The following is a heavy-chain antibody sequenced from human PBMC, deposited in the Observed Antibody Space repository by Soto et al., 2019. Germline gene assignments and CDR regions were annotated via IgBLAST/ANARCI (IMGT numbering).Heavy chain of an antibody. J-gene: IGHJ4*02. D-gene: IGHD6-13*01. CDR2: INHSGST. CDR3: ARYLVGAAGHYYFDY. V-gene: IGHV4-34*01. CDR1: GGSFSGYY. Sequence: SETLSLTCAVYGGSFSGYYCSWIRQPPGKGLEWIGEINHSGSTNYNPSLKSRVTISVDTSKNQFSLKLSSVTAADTAVYYCARYLVGAAGHYYFDYWGQGTLVTVSS.